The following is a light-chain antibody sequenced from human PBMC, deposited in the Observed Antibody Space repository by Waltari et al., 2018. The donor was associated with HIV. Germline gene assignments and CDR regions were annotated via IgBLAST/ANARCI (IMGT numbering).Light chain of an antibody. J-gene: IGLJ3*02. CDR2: DTS. CDR1: TGAVTSGHY. CDR3: LLSYSGAWV. Sequence: QAVVPQEPSLTVSPGGTVTLTCGSSTGAVTSGHYPYWFQQKPGHAPRTLIYDTSNKHSWTPARFSGSLLGGKAALTLSGAQPEDEAEYYCLLSYSGAWVFGGGTKLTVL. V-gene: IGLV7-46*01.